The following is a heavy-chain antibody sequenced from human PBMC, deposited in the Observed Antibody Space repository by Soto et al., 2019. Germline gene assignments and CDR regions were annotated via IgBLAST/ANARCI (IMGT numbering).Heavy chain of an antibody. J-gene: IGHJ4*02. CDR2: IYYSGST. CDR1: GGSISSYY. CDR3: ARGKYGDNSRVDY. V-gene: IGHV4-59*01. D-gene: IGHD4-17*01. Sequence: SETLSLTCTVSGGSISSYYWSWIRQPPGKGLEWIGYIYYSGSTNYNPSLKSRVTISVDTSKNQFSLKLSSVTAADTAVYYCARGKYGDNSRVDYWGQGTLVTVSS.